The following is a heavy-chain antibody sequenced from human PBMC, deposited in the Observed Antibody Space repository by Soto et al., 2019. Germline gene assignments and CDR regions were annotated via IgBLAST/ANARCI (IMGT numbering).Heavy chain of an antibody. V-gene: IGHV1-2*02. CDR2: INPNSGGT. J-gene: IGHJ4*02. CDR3: ARDLSRWLRGIGY. D-gene: IGHD5-12*01. Sequence: ASVKVSCKASGYTFTGCYMHWVRQAPGQGLEWMGWINPNSGGTNYAQKFQGRVTMTRDTSISTAYMELSRLRSDDTAVYYCARDLSRWLRGIGYWGQGTLVTVSS. CDR1: GYTFTGCY.